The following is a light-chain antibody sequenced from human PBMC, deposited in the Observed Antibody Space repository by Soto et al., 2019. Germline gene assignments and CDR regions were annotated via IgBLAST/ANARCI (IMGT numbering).Light chain of an antibody. J-gene: IGLJ2*01. CDR1: SGDVGGYDY. V-gene: IGLV2-14*03. CDR3: TSYTNTNPVV. CDR2: NVN. Sequence: QSALTQVASVSGSPGQSITISCTGTSGDVGGYDYVSWYQQHPGKAPKLMIYNVNYRPSGVSNRFSGSKSGNTASLTISGLKAEDEASYYCTSYTNTNPVVFGGGTKLTVL.